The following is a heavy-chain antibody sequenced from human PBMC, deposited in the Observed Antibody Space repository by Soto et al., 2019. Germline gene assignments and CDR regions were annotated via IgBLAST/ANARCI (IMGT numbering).Heavy chain of an antibody. CDR3: AADLPDWGAYAFDY. Sequence: EVQLVDSGGGSVEPGGSLRLSCAASGFTFTNAWLNWVRQAPGKGLEWVGRIKSKINGGTTDYAARVKGRFSLPRDDSENTVYLQMNSLKTEDTAVYYWAADLPDWGAYAFDYWGQGSLVTVSS. J-gene: IGHJ4*02. CDR2: IKSKINGGTT. D-gene: IGHD3-16*01. V-gene: IGHV3-15*07. CDR1: GFTFTNAW.